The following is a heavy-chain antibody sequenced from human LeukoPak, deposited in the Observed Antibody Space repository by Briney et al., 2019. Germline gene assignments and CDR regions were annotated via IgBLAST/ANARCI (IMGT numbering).Heavy chain of an antibody. V-gene: IGHV3-48*01. CDR1: GFTFSSYS. J-gene: IGHJ4*02. CDR3: ARGKLELRYLLGY. D-gene: IGHD1-7*01. Sequence: TGGSLRLSCAASGFTFSSYSMNWVRQAPGKGLEWVSYISSSSSTIYYADSVKGRFTISRDNAKNSLYLQMNSLRAEDTAVYYCARGKLELRYLLGYWRQGTLVTVSS. CDR2: ISSSSSTI.